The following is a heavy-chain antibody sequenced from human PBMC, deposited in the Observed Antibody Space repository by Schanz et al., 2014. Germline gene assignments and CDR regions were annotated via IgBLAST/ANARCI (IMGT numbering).Heavy chain of an antibody. Sequence: QVQLVQSGVEVKKPGASVKVSCKASGYSFTGYYMNWVRQAPGQGLEWMGWINPDSGGTNYAQKFQGRVTMTRDMSINTAYMELSRLRSDDSAVYYCARAGQDFEYSSLSPIWYFDLWGRGTLVTVSS. J-gene: IGHJ2*01. V-gene: IGHV1-2*02. CDR2: INPDSGGT. CDR3: ARAGQDFEYSSLSPIWYFDL. CDR1: GYSFTGYY. D-gene: IGHD6-6*01.